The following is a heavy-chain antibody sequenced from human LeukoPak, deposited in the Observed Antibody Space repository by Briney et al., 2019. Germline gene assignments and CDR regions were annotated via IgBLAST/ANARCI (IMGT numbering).Heavy chain of an antibody. J-gene: IGHJ4*02. V-gene: IGHV3-48*01. D-gene: IGHD3-22*01. CDR3: ARVLHRRNYDSSVYYGY. Sequence: GGSLRLSCAASGFTFSSYSMNWVRQAPGKGLEWVSYISSSSSTIYYADSVKGRFTISRDNAKNSLYLQMNSLRAEDTAVYYCARVLHRRNYDSSVYYGYWGQGTLVTVSS. CDR2: ISSSSSTI. CDR1: GFTFSSYS.